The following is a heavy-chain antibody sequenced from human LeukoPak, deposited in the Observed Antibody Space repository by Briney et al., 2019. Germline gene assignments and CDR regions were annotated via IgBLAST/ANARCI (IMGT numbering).Heavy chain of an antibody. CDR1: GFTLSGFY. Sequence: GGSLRLSCAASGFTLSGFYMNWVRQAPGKGLEWVSTISGSTIYIYYADSVKGRFTISRDNAKNSLSLKMNSLRAEDTAVYYCARVRCSRGTCYLDYWGQGTLVTVSS. V-gene: IGHV3-21*06. D-gene: IGHD2-15*01. CDR2: ISGSTIYI. J-gene: IGHJ4*02. CDR3: ARVRCSRGTCYLDY.